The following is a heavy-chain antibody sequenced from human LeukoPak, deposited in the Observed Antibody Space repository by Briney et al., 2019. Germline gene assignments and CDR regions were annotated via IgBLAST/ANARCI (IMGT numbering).Heavy chain of an antibody. D-gene: IGHD4-17*01. CDR1: GFTFSSYN. CDR2: ISSSSTYI. V-gene: IGHV3-21*01. J-gene: IGHJ4*02. CDR3: ARDNSWNGDYGGPYFDY. Sequence: GGSLRLSCAASGFTFSSYNTNWVRQAPGKGLEWVSSISSSSTYIYYADSVKGRFTISRDNAKNSLYLQMNSLRAEDTAVYYCARDNSWNGDYGGPYFDYWGQGTLVTVPS.